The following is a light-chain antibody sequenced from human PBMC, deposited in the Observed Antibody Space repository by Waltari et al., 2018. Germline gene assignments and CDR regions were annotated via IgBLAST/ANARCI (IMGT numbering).Light chain of an antibody. CDR2: EVI. J-gene: IGLJ1*01. CDR3: CSYAGLGTYV. CDR1: SSDVGYYDL. Sequence: QSALTQPASVSGTPGQPITISCTGTSSDVGYYDLVSWYQQHPGKAPKHLVCEVIKRPSGVSRRLSGSKSGNTASLTISGLQAEDEADYYCCSYAGLGTYVFGRGTKVTVL. V-gene: IGLV2-23*02.